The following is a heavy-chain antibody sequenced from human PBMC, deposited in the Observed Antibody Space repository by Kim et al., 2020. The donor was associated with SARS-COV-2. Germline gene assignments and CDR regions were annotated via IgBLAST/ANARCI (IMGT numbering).Heavy chain of an antibody. V-gene: IGHV1-3*01. J-gene: IGHJ6*02. CDR3: ARDKVVRGVMASGMDV. Sequence: ASVKVSCKASGYTFTSYAMHWVRQAPGQRLEWMGWINAGNGNTKYSQKFQGRVTITRDTSASTAYMELSSLRSEDTAVYYCARDKVVRGVMASGMDVWGQGTTVTVSS. CDR2: INAGNGNT. D-gene: IGHD3-10*01. CDR1: GYTFTSYA.